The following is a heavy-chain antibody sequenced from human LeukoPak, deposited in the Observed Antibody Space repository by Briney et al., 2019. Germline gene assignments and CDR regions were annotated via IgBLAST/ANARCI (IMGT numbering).Heavy chain of an antibody. D-gene: IGHD3-16*01. CDR2: IRRTAYGGTR. V-gene: IGHV3-49*04. CDR3: TRQGALDFDY. Sequence: GGSLRLSCAVSGFSFSDYAISWVRQAPGRGLEWVGFIRRTAYGGTRDYAASVKGRFTISRDDSKGIAYLQMNSLRAEDTAIYYCTRQGALDFDYWGKGTLVTVSS. J-gene: IGHJ4*02. CDR1: GFSFSDYA.